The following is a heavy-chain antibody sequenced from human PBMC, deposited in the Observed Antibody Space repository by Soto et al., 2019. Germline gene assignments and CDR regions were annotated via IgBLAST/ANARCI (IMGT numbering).Heavy chain of an antibody. Sequence: ASVKVSCKASGYDFIGHGISWVRQARGQGLEWMGWINSYNGDTKYARKYQDRITLAKDKSTRTVYMELTSLRSDDTAVYYCARDQWLKVPAVVGDKFDSWGQGTLVTVSS. V-gene: IGHV1-18*04. CDR3: ARDQWLKVPAVVGDKFDS. CDR1: GYDFIGHG. CDR2: INSYNGDT. D-gene: IGHD6-19*01. J-gene: IGHJ5*01.